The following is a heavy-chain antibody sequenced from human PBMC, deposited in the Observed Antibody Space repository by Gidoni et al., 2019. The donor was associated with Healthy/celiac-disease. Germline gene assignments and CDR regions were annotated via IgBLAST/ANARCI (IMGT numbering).Heavy chain of an antibody. D-gene: IGHD4-17*01. Sequence: EVQLVESGGGLVKPGRSLRLSCTASGFTFGDYAMSWFRQAPGKGLEWVGFIRSKAYGGTTEYAASVKGRFTISRDDSKSIAYLQMNSLKTEDTAVYYCTRAGPPDYVSAFDIWGQGTMVTVSS. CDR1: GFTFGDYA. V-gene: IGHV3-49*05. J-gene: IGHJ3*02. CDR3: TRAGPPDYVSAFDI. CDR2: IRSKAYGGTT.